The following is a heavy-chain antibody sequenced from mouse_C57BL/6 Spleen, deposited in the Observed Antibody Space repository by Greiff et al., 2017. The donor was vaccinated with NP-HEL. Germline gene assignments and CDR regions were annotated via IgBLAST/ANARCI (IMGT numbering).Heavy chain of an antibody. V-gene: IGHV5-9*01. CDR1: GFTFSSYT. J-gene: IGHJ3*01. Sequence: EVKLMESGGGLVKPGGSLKLSCAASGFTFSSYTMSWVRQTPEKRLEWVATISGGGGNTYYPDSVKGRFTISRDNAKNTLYLQMSSLRSEDTALYYCARQGDGYDGFAYWGQGTLVTVSA. CDR2: ISGGGGNT. CDR3: ARQGDGYDGFAY. D-gene: IGHD2-2*01.